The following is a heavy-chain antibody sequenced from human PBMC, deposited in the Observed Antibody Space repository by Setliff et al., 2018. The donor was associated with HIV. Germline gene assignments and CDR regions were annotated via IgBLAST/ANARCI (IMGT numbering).Heavy chain of an antibody. J-gene: IGHJ4*02. V-gene: IGHV3-66*02. Sequence: GGSLRLSCAASGFTFSTYAMTWVRQAPGKGLEWVSVIYSGGSTYYADSVKGRFTISRDYSKNTLYLQMNSLRAEDTAVYYCARDSRYYYDSSGYPALFDYWGQGTLVTVSS. CDR1: GFTFSTYA. CDR2: IYSGGST. D-gene: IGHD3-22*01. CDR3: ARDSRYYYDSSGYPALFDY.